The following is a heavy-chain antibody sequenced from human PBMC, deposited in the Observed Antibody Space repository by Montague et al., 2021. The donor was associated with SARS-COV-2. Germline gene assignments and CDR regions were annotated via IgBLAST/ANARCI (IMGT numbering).Heavy chain of an antibody. CDR3: AREVMGSVNYYQAIKYGLDV. CDR1: GDFVSSDGYY. Sequence: TLSLTCTISGDFVSSDGYYWSWIRQHPGKGLEWIGDIYYSGSTHYNPSLKSRVTISVDTSKNQFSLKLCSVTAADTAVYYCAREVMGSVNYYQAIKYGLDVWGQGTTVTVSS. V-gene: IGHV4-31*03. CDR2: IYYSGST. D-gene: IGHD3-10*01. J-gene: IGHJ6*02.